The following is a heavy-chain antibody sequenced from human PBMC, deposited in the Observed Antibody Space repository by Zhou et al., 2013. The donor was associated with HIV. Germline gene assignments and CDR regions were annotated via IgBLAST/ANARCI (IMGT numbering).Heavy chain of an antibody. Sequence: QVQLVQSGAEVKRPGASVKVSCKASGYTLTGFGVSWVRQAPGQGLEWMGWISSYRGHTNYAQKLQGRVSVTTDTSTNTAYMELRSLRSDDTAVYYCARALSATWIGGGFFYMDVWGKGTTGHRLL. CDR1: GYTLTGFG. J-gene: IGHJ6*03. V-gene: IGHV1-18*01. D-gene: IGHD6-25*01. CDR2: ISSYRGHT. CDR3: ARALSATWIGGGFFYMDV.